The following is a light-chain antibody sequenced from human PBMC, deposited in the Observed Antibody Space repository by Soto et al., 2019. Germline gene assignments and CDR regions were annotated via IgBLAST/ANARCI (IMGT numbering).Light chain of an antibody. J-gene: IGKJ1*01. CDR1: HRVSATY. CDR3: QQSGGSRT. Sequence: EIVLTQSPGTLSVSPGERATLSCRASHRVSATYLAWYQQKPGQAPRLLIYGASNRATGIPDRFSGSGSGTQFPLTINRLAPEDSAVYYCQQSGGSRTFGQGTKVEIK. V-gene: IGKV3-20*01. CDR2: GAS.